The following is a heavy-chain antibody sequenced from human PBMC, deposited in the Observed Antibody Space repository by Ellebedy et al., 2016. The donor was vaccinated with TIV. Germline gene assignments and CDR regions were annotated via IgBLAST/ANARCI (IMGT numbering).Heavy chain of an antibody. J-gene: IGHJ4*02. D-gene: IGHD6-19*01. Sequence: PGGSLRLSRAASAFTFSNYYMHWVRQAPGKGLEWVAFISYDGTHKHYADSVKGRFTISRDNSMTTVYLEMNSLRAEDTALYYCARDLDKSSGWYGGAAYWGQGTQVTVSS. CDR3: ARDLDKSSGWYGGAAY. V-gene: IGHV3-30*03. CDR1: AFTFSNYY. CDR2: ISYDGTHK.